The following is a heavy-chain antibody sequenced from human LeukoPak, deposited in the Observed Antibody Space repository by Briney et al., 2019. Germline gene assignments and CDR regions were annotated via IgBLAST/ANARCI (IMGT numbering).Heavy chain of an antibody. J-gene: IGHJ3*02. V-gene: IGHV3-30-3*01. CDR1: GFTFSSYA. D-gene: IGHD6-13*01. CDR2: ISYDGSNK. CDR3: ARDRGYSSSWYEGAENAFDI. Sequence: QSGGSLRLSCAASGFTFSSYAMHRVRQAPGKGLEWVAVISYDGSNKYYADSVKGRFTISIDNSKNTLYLQMNSLRAEDTAVYYCARDRGYSSSWYEGAENAFDIWGQGTMVTVSS.